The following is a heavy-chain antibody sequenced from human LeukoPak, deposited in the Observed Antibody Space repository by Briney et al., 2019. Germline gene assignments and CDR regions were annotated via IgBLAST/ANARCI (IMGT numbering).Heavy chain of an antibody. Sequence: GGSLRLSCAASGFTIDDYWMSWVRQAPGKGLEWVANIKEDVSDKYYVDSGKGRFTISRDNAKNSLYLQMSRLRAEDTAVYYCARESHDYGDYGSRYYYYYGMDVWGQGTTVTVSS. CDR2: IKEDVSDK. V-gene: IGHV3-7*03. CDR1: GFTIDDYW. D-gene: IGHD4-17*01. CDR3: ARESHDYGDYGSRYYYYYGMDV. J-gene: IGHJ6*02.